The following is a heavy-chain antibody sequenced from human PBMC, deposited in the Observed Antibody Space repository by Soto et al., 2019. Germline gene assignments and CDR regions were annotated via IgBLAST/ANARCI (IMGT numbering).Heavy chain of an antibody. CDR3: VAGKNYYYGMDV. CDR1: GGSISSSNR. J-gene: IGHJ6*02. D-gene: IGHD6-13*01. Sequence: QVQLQESGPGLVKPSGTLSLTCAVSGGSISSSNRWSCVRQPPGKGLAWMGEIYHSGSTNYNPSLKSRVTISVDKSKNQFSLKLSSVTAADTAVYYCVAGKNYYYGMDVWGQGTTVTVSS. V-gene: IGHV4-4*02. CDR2: IYHSGST.